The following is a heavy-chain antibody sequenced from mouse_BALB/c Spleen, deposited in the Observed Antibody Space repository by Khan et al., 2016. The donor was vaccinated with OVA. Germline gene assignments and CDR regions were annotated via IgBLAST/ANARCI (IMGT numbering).Heavy chain of an antibody. Sequence: QIQLVQSGPELKKPGETVKISCKASGYTFTNYGMNWVKQAPGKGLKWMGWINTYTGEPTYADDFKGRFAFSLETSASTAYLQISNLKDEDMATSFYARTYYSYDRYFDVWGAGTTVTVSS. CDR3: ARTYYSYDRYFDV. J-gene: IGHJ1*01. CDR2: INTYTGEP. V-gene: IGHV9-1*02. D-gene: IGHD2-14*01. CDR1: GYTFTNYG.